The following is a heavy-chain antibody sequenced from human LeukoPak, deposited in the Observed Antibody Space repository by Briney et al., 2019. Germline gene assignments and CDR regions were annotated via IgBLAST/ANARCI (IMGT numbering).Heavy chain of an antibody. CDR2: ISWNSGSI. Sequence: GRSLRLSCAASGFTFDDYAMHWVRQAPGKGLEWVSGISWNSGSIGYADSVKGRFTISRDNAKNSLYLQMNSLRAEDTALYYCAKDIGIAAEDYWGQGTLVTVSS. V-gene: IGHV3-9*01. D-gene: IGHD6-13*01. CDR1: GFTFDDYA. J-gene: IGHJ4*02. CDR3: AKDIGIAAEDY.